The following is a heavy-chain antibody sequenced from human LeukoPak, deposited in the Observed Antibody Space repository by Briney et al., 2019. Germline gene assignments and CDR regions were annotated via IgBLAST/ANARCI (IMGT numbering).Heavy chain of an antibody. V-gene: IGHV3-48*01. CDR2: INSGGTMI. Sequence: PGGSLRLSCAASGFIFDRYSMNWVRQAPGKGLEWVSYINSGGTMIHYADSVRGRFAISRDNANKSLYLQMNSLRAEDTAVYYCAGSGYDLSGDYYYYMDVWGKGTTVTVSS. J-gene: IGHJ6*03. CDR3: AGSGYDLSGDYYYYMDV. CDR1: GFIFDRYS. D-gene: IGHD5-12*01.